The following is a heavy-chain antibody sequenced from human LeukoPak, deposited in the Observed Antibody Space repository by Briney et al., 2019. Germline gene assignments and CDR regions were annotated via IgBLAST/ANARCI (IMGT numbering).Heavy chain of an antibody. V-gene: IGHV3-23*01. J-gene: IGHJ1*01. CDR2: FTPNADRT. Sequence: GGSLRLCCAASGFTFGSYGMSWVRQAPGKVLEWVSFFTPNADRTSYADSVEGSFTISRYNPRNTLYMQMNSLRDEDTALYYCAIMHGYYDGSGYWVQWGQGTLVTVSS. CDR1: GFTFGSYG. D-gene: IGHD3-22*01. CDR3: AIMHGYYDGSGYWVQ.